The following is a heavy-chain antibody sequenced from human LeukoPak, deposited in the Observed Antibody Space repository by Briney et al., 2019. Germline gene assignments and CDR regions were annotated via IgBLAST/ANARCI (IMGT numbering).Heavy chain of an antibody. V-gene: IGHV3-48*04. D-gene: IGHD3-16*01. CDR3: AKDLASVYELFNI. CDR1: GFTFSRYS. J-gene: IGHJ3*02. Sequence: GGSLRLSCAASGFTFSRYSMNWVRQAPGKGLEWLSYISSSANTIYYADSVKGRFTISRDNSKNSLYLQMNSLRTEDTALYYRAKDLASVYELFNIWGQGTMVTVSS. CDR2: ISSSANTI.